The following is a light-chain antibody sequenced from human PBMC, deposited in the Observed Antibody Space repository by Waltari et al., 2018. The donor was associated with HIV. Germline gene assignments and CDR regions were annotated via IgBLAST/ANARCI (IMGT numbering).Light chain of an antibody. Sequence: SYELTQPPSVSVSPGQTARITCSGDALPKQYPYWYQQKPGQAPVLVIYKDSERPSGVTAVLAGSSSGTTVRLASIGVQAEVQTDCYCQSAESIVTVVFCGWSKLGVL. CDR2: KDS. CDR3: QSAESIVTVV. CDR1: ALPKQY. J-gene: IGLJ2*01. V-gene: IGLV3-25*03.